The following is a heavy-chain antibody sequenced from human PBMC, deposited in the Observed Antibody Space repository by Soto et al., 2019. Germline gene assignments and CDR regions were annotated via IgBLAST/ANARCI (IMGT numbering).Heavy chain of an antibody. CDR3: ARDGRYCSSTSCYWDYYGMDV. Sequence: HPGGSLRLSCAASGFTFSSYAMSWVRQAPGKGLEWVSAISGSGGSTYYADSVKGRFAISRDNSKNTLYLQMNSLRAEDTAVYYCARDGRYCSSTSCYWDYYGMDVWGQGTTVTVSS. V-gene: IGHV3-23*01. CDR1: GFTFSSYA. J-gene: IGHJ6*02. D-gene: IGHD2-2*01. CDR2: ISGSGGST.